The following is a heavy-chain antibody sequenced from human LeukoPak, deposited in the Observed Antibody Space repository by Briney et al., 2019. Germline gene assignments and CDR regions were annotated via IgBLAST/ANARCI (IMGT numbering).Heavy chain of an antibody. V-gene: IGHV4-34*01. CDR1: GGSFSGYY. J-gene: IGHJ4*02. CDR3: ARRGASYGSGSQTNY. Sequence: PSGTLSLTCAVYGGSFSGYYWSWIRQPPGKGLEWIGEINHSGSTNYNPSPKSRVTISVDTSKNQFSLKLSSVTAADTTVYYCARRGASYGSGSQTNYWGQGTLVTVSS. CDR2: INHSGST. D-gene: IGHD3-10*01.